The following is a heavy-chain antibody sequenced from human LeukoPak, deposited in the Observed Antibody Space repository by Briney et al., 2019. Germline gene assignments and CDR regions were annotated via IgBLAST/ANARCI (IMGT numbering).Heavy chain of an antibody. Sequence: PGGSLRLSCGASGFTFSSYAMHWVRQAPGKGLEWVAVISYDGSNKYYADSVKGRFTISRDNSKNTLYLQMNSLRAEDTAVYYCARDPVATINYFDYWGQRTLVTVSS. CDR2: ISYDGSNK. V-gene: IGHV3-30-3*01. J-gene: IGHJ4*02. CDR1: GFTFSSYA. CDR3: ARDPVATINYFDY. D-gene: IGHD5-12*01.